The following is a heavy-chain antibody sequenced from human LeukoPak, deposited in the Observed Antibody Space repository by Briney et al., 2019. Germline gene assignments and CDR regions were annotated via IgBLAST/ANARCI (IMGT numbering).Heavy chain of an antibody. Sequence: GRSLRLSCAASGFTFSSYAMHWVRQAPGKGLEWVAVISYDGSNKYYADSVKGRFTISRDNSKNTLYLQMNSLRAEDTAVYYCARGDSGWYIRVFDYWGQGTLVTVSS. CDR2: ISYDGSNK. V-gene: IGHV3-30*04. CDR3: ARGDSGWYIRVFDY. J-gene: IGHJ4*02. D-gene: IGHD6-19*01. CDR1: GFTFSSYA.